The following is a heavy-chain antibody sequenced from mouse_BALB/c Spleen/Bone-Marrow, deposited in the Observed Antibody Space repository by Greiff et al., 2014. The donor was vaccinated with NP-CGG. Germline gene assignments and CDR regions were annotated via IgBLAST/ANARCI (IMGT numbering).Heavy chain of an antibody. V-gene: IGHV1S22*01. CDR3: TRGGVYYDYDGAWFAY. CDR2: IYPGSGST. CDR1: GYTFTSYW. J-gene: IGHJ3*01. D-gene: IGHD2-4*01. Sequence: LQQSGSELVRPGASVKLSCKASGYTFTSYWMHWVKQRPGQGLEWIGNIYPGSGSTNYDEKFKSKATLTVDTSSSTAYMRLSSLTSEGSAVYYCTRGGVYYDYDGAWFAYWGQGTLVTVSA.